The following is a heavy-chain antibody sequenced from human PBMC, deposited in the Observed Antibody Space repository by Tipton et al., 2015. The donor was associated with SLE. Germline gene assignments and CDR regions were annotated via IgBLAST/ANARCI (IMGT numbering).Heavy chain of an antibody. CDR3: AREGVNSPDY. D-gene: IGHD1/OR15-1a*01. V-gene: IGHV3-48*03. J-gene: IGHJ4*02. Sequence: SLRLSCAASGFTFSSYEMNWVRQAPGEGLEWVSYISSSGNTIYFADSVKGRFTISRDNAKNSLYVQMNSLRAEDTALYYCAREGVNSPDYWGQGTLVTVSS. CDR2: ISSSGNTI. CDR1: GFTFSSYE.